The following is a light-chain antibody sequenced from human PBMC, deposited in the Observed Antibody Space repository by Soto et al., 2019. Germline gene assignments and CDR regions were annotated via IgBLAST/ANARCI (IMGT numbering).Light chain of an antibody. J-gene: IGLJ1*01. Sequence: QSALTQPPSASGPPGQSVTISCTGTSSDIGGYNYVSWYQQHPGKAPKLMIYEVIKRPSGVPARFSGSKSGNTASLTVSGLQAEDEADYYCSSYAGNNIFVFGTGTKLTVL. CDR1: SSDIGGYNY. CDR2: EVI. V-gene: IGLV2-8*01. CDR3: SSYAGNNIFV.